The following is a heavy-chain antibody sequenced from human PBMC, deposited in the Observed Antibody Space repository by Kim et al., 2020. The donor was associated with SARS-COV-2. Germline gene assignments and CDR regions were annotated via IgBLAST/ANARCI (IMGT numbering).Heavy chain of an antibody. J-gene: IGHJ6*02. V-gene: IGHV4-39*01. Sequence: SETLSLTCTVSGGSISSSSYYWGWIRQPPGKGLEWIGSIYYSGSTYYNPSLKSRVTISVDTSKNQFSLKLSSVTAADTAVYYCARQGDGVWLSYGLSYYYYGMDVWGQGTTVTVSS. CDR2: IYYSGST. D-gene: IGHD5-18*01. CDR1: GGSISSSSYY. CDR3: ARQGDGVWLSYGLSYYYYGMDV.